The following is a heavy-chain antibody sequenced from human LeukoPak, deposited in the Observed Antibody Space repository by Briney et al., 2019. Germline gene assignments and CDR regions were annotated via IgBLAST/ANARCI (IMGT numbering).Heavy chain of an antibody. J-gene: IGHJ4*02. D-gene: IGHD1-1*01. CDR3: AREGNWNGPGYFDY. CDR1: GGSISSFY. V-gene: IGHV4-59*01. CDR2: ISYTGST. Sequence: SETLSLTCTVSGGSISSFYWSWVRQPPGKGLEWIGYISYTGSTNYNPSLKSRVTISADTSKNQFSLKLSSVTAADTAVYYCAREGNWNGPGYFDYWGQGTLVTVSS.